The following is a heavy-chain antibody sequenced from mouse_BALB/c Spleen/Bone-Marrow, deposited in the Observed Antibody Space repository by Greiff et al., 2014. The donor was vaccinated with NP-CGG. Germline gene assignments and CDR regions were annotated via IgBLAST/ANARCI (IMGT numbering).Heavy chain of an antibody. CDR3: ARQESIYDGYYGGFTY. Sequence: EVKLMESGGGLVKPGGSLKLSCAASGFTFSSFAMPWVRQTPEKRLEWVATISSGGGYTYYPDSVKGRFTISRDNAKNSLYLQMSSLRSEDTAMYYCARQESIYDGYYGGFTYWGQGTLVTVSA. CDR2: ISSGGGYT. V-gene: IGHV5-9-3*01. CDR1: GFTFSSFA. D-gene: IGHD2-3*01. J-gene: IGHJ3*01.